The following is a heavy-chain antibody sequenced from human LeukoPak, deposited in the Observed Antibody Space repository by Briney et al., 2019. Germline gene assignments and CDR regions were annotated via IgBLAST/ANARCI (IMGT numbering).Heavy chain of an antibody. J-gene: IGHJ4*02. D-gene: IGHD2-2*01. CDR2: IYYSGST. V-gene: IGHV4-59*12. CDR3: ARAYCSSTSCYGGLDY. CDR1: GGSISSYY. Sequence: SETLSLTCTVSGGSISSYYWSWIRQPPGRGLEWIGYIYYSGSTNYNPSLKSRVTISVDTSKNQFSLKLSSVTAADTAVYYCARAYCSSTSCYGGLDYWGQGTLVTVSS.